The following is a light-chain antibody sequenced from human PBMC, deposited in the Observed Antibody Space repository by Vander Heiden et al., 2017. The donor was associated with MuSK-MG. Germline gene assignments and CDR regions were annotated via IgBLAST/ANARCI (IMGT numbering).Light chain of an antibody. Sequence: ATRMTQSPSSCSASTGDRVTIICRASQGISSYLAWYQQKPGKAPKLLIYAASTFQRGVPSRFSGSGSGTDFTLTIICLLSEDFATYYCHQDNGYPSTFGHGTKVDIK. CDR1: QGISSY. V-gene: IGKV1-8*01. J-gene: IGKJ3*01. CDR3: HQDNGYPST. CDR2: AAS.